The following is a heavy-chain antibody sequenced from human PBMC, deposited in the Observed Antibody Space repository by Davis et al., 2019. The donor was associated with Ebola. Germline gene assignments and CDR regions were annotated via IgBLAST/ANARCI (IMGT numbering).Heavy chain of an antibody. CDR1: GFTITNAW. Sequence: GESLKISCAASGFTITNAWMNWVRQAPGKGLEWVSSISSSSSYIYYADSVKGRFTISRDNAKNSLYLQMNSLRAEDTAVYYCARGGATGYWGQGTLVTVSS. CDR3: ARGGATGY. CDR2: ISSSSSYI. V-gene: IGHV3-21*01. D-gene: IGHD1-26*01. J-gene: IGHJ4*02.